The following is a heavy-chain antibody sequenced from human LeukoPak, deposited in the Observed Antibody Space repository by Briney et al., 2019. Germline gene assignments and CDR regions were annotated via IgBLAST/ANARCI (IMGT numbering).Heavy chain of an antibody. CDR1: GYTFTGYY. J-gene: IGHJ5*02. D-gene: IGHD6-13*01. V-gene: IGHV1-2*04. CDR3: ARYSSSWYHNWFDP. Sequence: ASVKVSCKASGYTFTGYYMHWVRQAPGQGLEWMGWINPNSGGTNYAQKFQGWVTMTRDTSISTAYMELSRLRSDDTAVYYCARYSSSWYHNWFDPWGQGTLVTVSS. CDR2: INPNSGGT.